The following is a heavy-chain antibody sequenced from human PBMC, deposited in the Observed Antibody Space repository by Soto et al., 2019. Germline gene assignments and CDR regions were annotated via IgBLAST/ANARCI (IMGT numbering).Heavy chain of an antibody. CDR1: GFSVSSYG. CDR2: ISYDGSNK. Sequence: PGGALRLSCAASGFSVSSYGGHGVPQAPGKGLEWVAVISYDGSNKQYADSVKGRFTISRDNSKNTLDLQMNSLRAEDTAVYYCAKDTYYYDRSGYYTYDYWGQGT. CDR3: AKDTYYYDRSGYYTYDY. V-gene: IGHV3-30*18. J-gene: IGHJ4*02. D-gene: IGHD3-22*01.